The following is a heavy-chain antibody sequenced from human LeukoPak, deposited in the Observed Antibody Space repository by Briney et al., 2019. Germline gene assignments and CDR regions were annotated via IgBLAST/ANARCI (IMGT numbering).Heavy chain of an antibody. V-gene: IGHV1-2*02. CDR3: ARTGYPIQLWSHYFDY. D-gene: IGHD5-18*01. J-gene: IGHJ4*02. CDR2: INPNSGGT. CDR1: GYTFTGYY. Sequence: ASVKVSCKASGYTFTGYYMHWVRQAPGQGLEWMGWINPNSGGTNYAQKFQGRVTMTRDTSISTAYMELSRLRSDDTAVYYCARTGYPIQLWSHYFDYWGQGILVTVSS.